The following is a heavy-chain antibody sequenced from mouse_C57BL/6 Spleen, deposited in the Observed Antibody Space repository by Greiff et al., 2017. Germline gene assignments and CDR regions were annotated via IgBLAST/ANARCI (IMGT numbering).Heavy chain of an antibody. CDR3: LYYGNYC. D-gene: IGHD2-1*01. CDR1: GFNIKDDY. Sequence: VQLQQSGAELVRPGASVKLSCTASGFNIKDDYMHWVKQRPEQGLEWIGWIDPENGDTEYASKFQGKATITADTASNTAYLQLSSLTSEDTAVYYCLYYGNYCWGQGTLVTVSA. J-gene: IGHJ3*01. V-gene: IGHV14-4*01. CDR2: IDPENGDT.